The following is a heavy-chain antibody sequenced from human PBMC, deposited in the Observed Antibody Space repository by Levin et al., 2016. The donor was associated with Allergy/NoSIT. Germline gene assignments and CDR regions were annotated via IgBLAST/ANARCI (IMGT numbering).Heavy chain of an antibody. CDR2: ISSSGSTI. V-gene: IGHV3-48*03. CDR1: GFTFSSFE. D-gene: IGHD3-10*01. Sequence: GESLKISCAASGFTFSSFEMNWVRQAPGKGLEWVSYISSSGSTIYYADSVKGRFTMSRDNGKRSLYLQMNSLRAEDTAVYYCAREAPNYQGSGDVWGQGTTVTVSS. J-gene: IGHJ6*02. CDR3: AREAPNYQGSGDV.